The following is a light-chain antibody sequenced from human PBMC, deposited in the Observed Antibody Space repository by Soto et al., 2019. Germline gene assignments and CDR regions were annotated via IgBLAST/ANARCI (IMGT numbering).Light chain of an antibody. V-gene: IGKV3-20*01. J-gene: IGKJ5*01. CDR3: QQYGNSPIT. Sequence: PGERATLSCRASQSFTSNFLAWYQQTPGQAPRLLIYGASRRATGIADRFSGSGSGTDFTLTISRLEPEDFAVYYCQQYGNSPITFGQGTRLEIK. CDR2: GAS. CDR1: QSFTSNF.